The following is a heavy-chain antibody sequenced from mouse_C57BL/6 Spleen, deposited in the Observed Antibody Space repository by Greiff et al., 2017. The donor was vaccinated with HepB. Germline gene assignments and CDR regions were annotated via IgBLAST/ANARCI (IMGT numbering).Heavy chain of an antibody. J-gene: IGHJ2*01. D-gene: IGHD1-1*01. CDR3: TTCGTVVAHFDV. Sequence: VQLQQSGAELVRPGASVKLSCTASGFNIKDDYMHWVKQRPEQGLEWIGWIDPENGDTEYASKFQGKATITADTSSNTAYLQLSSLTSEDTAVYYCTTCGTVVAHFDVWGKGTTLTVSS. V-gene: IGHV14-4*01. CDR1: GFNIKDDY. CDR2: IDPENGDT.